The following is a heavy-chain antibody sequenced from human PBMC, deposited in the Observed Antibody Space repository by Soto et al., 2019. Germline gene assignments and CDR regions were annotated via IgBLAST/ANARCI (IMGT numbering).Heavy chain of an antibody. CDR1: GGSVSSGSYY. J-gene: IGHJ6*02. V-gene: IGHV4-61*01. CDR3: ARETKDYYDTSGYSVYYYGMDV. CDR2: IYYSGST. Sequence: SETLSLTCTVSGGSVSSGSYYWNWIRQPPGKGLEWIAYIYYSGSTNYNPSLKSRVTISVDTSKNQFSLKLSSVTAADTAVYYCARETKDYYDTSGYSVYYYGMDVWGQGTTVTVSS. D-gene: IGHD3-22*01.